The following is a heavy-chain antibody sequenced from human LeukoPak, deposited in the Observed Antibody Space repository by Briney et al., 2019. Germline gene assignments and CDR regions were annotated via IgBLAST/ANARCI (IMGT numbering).Heavy chain of an antibody. Sequence: ASVKVSCKASGYTFTSYYMHWVRQAPGQGLEWMGIINPSGGNTNYAQKFQERVTITRDMSTSTAYMELSSLRSEDTAVYYCAAWDLFGEGRDYYFDYWGQGTLVTVSS. CDR2: INPSGGNT. V-gene: IGHV1-46*01. J-gene: IGHJ4*02. CDR3: AAWDLFGEGRDYYFDY. CDR1: GYTFTSYY. D-gene: IGHD3-10*01.